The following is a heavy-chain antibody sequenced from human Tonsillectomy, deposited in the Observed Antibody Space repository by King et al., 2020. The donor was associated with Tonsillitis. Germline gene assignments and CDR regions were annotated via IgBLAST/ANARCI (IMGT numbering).Heavy chain of an antibody. V-gene: IGHV4-31*03. J-gene: IGHJ3*02. D-gene: IGHD3-9*01. Sequence: QLQESGPGLVKPSQTLSLTCTVSGGSISSGGYYWCWIRQHPGKGLEWIGYIYYSGSTYYNPSLKSRVTISVDTSKNQFSLKLSSVTAADTAVYYCARGLRYFDWFIHPDAFDIWGQGTMVTVSS. CDR2: IYYSGST. CDR1: GGSISSGGYY. CDR3: ARGLRYFDWFIHPDAFDI.